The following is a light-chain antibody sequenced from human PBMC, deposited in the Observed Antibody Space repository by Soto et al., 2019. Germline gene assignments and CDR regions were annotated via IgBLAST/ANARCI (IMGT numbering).Light chain of an antibody. Sequence: QSALTQPPSASGSPGQSVTISCTGTSSDIGGYNYVSWYQQHPGKAPKLMIYEVNKRPSGVPDRFSGSKSGNTASLTVSGLQAEDEGNYYCGSYGGSNKWVFGGGTQLTVL. V-gene: IGLV2-8*01. J-gene: IGLJ3*02. CDR3: GSYGGSNKWV. CDR1: SSDIGGYNY. CDR2: EVN.